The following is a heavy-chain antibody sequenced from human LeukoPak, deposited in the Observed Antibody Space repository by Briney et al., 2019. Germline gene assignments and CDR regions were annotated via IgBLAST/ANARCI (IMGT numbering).Heavy chain of an antibody. Sequence: GGSLRLSCAPSGFTFSSYSMNWVRQAPGKGLEWVSYITSSGSTIYYADSVKGRFTISRDNAKNSLYLQMNSLRAEDTAVYYCARLGRRYCSSTSCYSYYYYYYMDVWGKGTTVTISS. V-gene: IGHV3-48*01. CDR1: GFTFSSYS. J-gene: IGHJ6*03. CDR2: ITSSGSTI. CDR3: ARLGRRYCSSTSCYSYYYYYYMDV. D-gene: IGHD2-2*01.